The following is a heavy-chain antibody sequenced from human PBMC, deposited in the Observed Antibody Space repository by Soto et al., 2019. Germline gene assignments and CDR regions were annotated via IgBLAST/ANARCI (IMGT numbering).Heavy chain of an antibody. Sequence: QVQLQESGPGLVKPSQTLSLTCTVSGGSVSNGDFYWSWIRQPPGKGLEWIGYIYYSGSTYYNPYLQSRVTMSFDTSENQFSLKLSSVTAADTAMYYCATESSGSSPLHFDYWGQGTLVTVSS. CDR2: IYYSGST. CDR1: GGSVSNGDFY. CDR3: ATESSGSSPLHFDY. V-gene: IGHV4-30-4*01. D-gene: IGHD3-22*01. J-gene: IGHJ4*02.